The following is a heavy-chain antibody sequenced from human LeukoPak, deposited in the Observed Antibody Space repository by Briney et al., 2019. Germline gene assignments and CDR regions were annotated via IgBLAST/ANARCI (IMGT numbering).Heavy chain of an antibody. Sequence: GALRLSCAASGCAFSNYYMSWIRRPPGKGREGIGSIYYSGSTYYNPSLKRRVTISVDTFKNQFSLKLSSVTAADTAVYYCAREDIVVMVAATFGAFDIWGQGTMVTVSS. J-gene: IGHJ3*02. CDR2: IYYSGST. CDR3: AREDIVVMVAATFGAFDI. CDR1: GCAFSNYY. V-gene: IGHV4-39*07. D-gene: IGHD2-15*01.